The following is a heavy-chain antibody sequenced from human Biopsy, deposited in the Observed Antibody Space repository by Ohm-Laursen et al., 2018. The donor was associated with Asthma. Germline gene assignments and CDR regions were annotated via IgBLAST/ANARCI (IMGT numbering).Heavy chain of an antibody. J-gene: IGHJ1*01. D-gene: IGHD3-3*02. CDR3: ARTFHFWSPYHAEHFQL. V-gene: IGHV3-30*03. CDR2: FLYVRWNK. CDR1: GFSFHSYG. Sequence: LSCTASGFSFHSYGMQWVRQAPGKGLGWGAVFLYVRWNKYYGDSVKGRFTITREIAKNALYLQMNSLSAEDTAVYYCARTFHFWSPYHAEHFQLWGQGTLVTVSS.